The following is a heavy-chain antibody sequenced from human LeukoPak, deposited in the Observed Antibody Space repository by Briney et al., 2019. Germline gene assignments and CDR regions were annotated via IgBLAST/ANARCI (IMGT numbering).Heavy chain of an antibody. CDR2: IYHSGST. CDR3: ASAEPRGIIWYPY. CDR1: GAPISSNNW. V-gene: IGHV4-4*02. J-gene: IGHJ4*02. Sequence: PSETLSLTCAVPGAPISSNNWWWSWVRQPPGKGLEWIGEIYHSGSTNYNPSLKSRVTMSVDKSKNQFSLKLSSVTAADTAVYYCASAEPRGIIWYPYWGQGTLVTVSS. D-gene: IGHD6-13*01.